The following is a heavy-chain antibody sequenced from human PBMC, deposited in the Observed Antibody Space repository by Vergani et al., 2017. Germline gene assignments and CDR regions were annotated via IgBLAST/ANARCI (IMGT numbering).Heavy chain of an antibody. J-gene: IGHJ3*02. CDR1: GFSLKTPGMR. V-gene: IGHV2-70*04. CDR2: IDWDDDT. D-gene: IGHD1-26*01. Sequence: QITLKESGPALVKPTQTLKLTCTFSGFSLKTPGMRVNWIRQPPGKALEWLGRIDWDDDTFYSTSLKTRLAISKDTSKNKVVLTVANMAPVDTATYYCAXSYTGNYHDAFDIWGPGTVVTVSS. CDR3: AXSYTGNYHDAFDI.